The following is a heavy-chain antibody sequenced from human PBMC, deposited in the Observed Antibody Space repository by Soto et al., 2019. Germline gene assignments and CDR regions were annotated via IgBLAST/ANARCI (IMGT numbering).Heavy chain of an antibody. V-gene: IGHV4-39*01. CDR3: ATIPIVGTKPYYFNS. Sequence: SETLSLTCTVSGGSFDITSSYWAWVRQPPGKGLEWIACIYYSGSTYYNPPLKSRITISVDTSTNQLSLRLSSVTAADTAVYYCATIPIVGTKPYYFNSWGQGTLVTVSS. CDR2: IYYSGST. J-gene: IGHJ4*02. D-gene: IGHD1-1*01. CDR1: GGSFDITSSY.